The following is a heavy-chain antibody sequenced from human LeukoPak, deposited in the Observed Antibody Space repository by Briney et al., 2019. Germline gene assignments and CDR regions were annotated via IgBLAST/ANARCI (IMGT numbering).Heavy chain of an antibody. CDR3: ERDSDNWNVGGFDP. CDR2: IIPILGIA. D-gene: IGHD1-20*01. V-gene: IGHV1-69*04. J-gene: IGHJ5*02. CDR1: GGTFSSYA. Sequence: ASVKVSCKASGGTFSSYAISWVRQAPGHRLEWIGRIIPILGIANSAQKFQGRVTITADKSTSTAYMELSSLRSEDTAVYYCERDSDNWNVGGFDPWGQGTLVTVSS.